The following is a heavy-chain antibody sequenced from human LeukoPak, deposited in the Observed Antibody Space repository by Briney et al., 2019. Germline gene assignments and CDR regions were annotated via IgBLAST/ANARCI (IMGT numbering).Heavy chain of an antibody. V-gene: IGHV6-1*01. CDR2: TYYRSKWYN. Sequence: SQTLSLTCAISGDSVSSNSAAWNWIRQSPSRGLEWLGRTYYRSKWYNDYAVSVKSRITINPDTSKNQFSLQLNSVTAADTAVYYCAQLRERIAARPISPPPRYYYYGMDVWGQGTTVTVSS. J-gene: IGHJ6*02. D-gene: IGHD6-6*01. CDR1: GDSVSSNSAA. CDR3: AQLRERIAARPISPPPRYYYYGMDV.